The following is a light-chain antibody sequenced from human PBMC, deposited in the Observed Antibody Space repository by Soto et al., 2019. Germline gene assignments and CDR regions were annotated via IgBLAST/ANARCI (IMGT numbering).Light chain of an antibody. Sequence: EIVLTQSPATLSVSPGERVTLSCRASQSVSNHLAWFQQKPGQTLRLLIYGASTSATGIPARFSGSGSGTELTLTISSLQSEDFAVYYCQQYTKWPLTFGPGTKVEIK. J-gene: IGKJ3*01. CDR2: GAS. V-gene: IGKV3-15*01. CDR3: QQYTKWPLT. CDR1: QSVSNH.